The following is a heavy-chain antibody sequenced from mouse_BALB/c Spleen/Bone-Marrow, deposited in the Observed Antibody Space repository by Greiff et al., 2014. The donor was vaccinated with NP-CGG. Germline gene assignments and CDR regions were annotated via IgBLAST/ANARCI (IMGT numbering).Heavy chain of an antibody. Sequence: VQLQQPGGGLVQPGGSRKLSCAASGFTFSSFGVHWVRQAPEKGLEWVAYISSGSSTIYYADTVKGRFTISRDNPKNTLFLQMTSLRSEDTAMYYCARGGNFAWFAYWGQGTLVTVSA. J-gene: IGHJ3*01. CDR3: ARGGNFAWFAY. CDR1: GFTFSSFG. D-gene: IGHD2-1*01. V-gene: IGHV5-17*02. CDR2: ISSGSSTI.